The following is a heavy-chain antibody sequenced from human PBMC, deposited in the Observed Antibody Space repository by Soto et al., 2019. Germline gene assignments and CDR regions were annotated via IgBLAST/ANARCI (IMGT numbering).Heavy chain of an antibody. J-gene: IGHJ3*02. V-gene: IGHV3-23*01. CDR2: ISGSGGST. Sequence: GGSLRLSCAASGFTFSSYAMSWVRQAPGKGLEWVSAISGSGGSTYYADSVKGRFTISRDNSKNTLYLQMNSLRAEDTAVYYCAKDRGMGYDILTGYYRDAFDIWGQGTMVTVSS. CDR1: GFTFSSYA. CDR3: AKDRGMGYDILTGYYRDAFDI. D-gene: IGHD3-9*01.